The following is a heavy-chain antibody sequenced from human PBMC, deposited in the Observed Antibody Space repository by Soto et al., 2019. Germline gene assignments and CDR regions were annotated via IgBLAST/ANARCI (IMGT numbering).Heavy chain of an antibody. D-gene: IGHD6-6*01. J-gene: IGHJ4*02. V-gene: IGHV3-21*01. CDR2: ISSSSSYI. CDR3: ARGPPSSYYIDY. CDR1: GFTFSSYS. Sequence: GGSLRLSCAASGFTFSSYSMNWVRQAPGKGLEWVSSISSSSSYIYYADSVKGRFTISRDNAKNSLYLQMNSLRAEDTAVYYCARGPPSSYYIDYWGQGTLVTVSS.